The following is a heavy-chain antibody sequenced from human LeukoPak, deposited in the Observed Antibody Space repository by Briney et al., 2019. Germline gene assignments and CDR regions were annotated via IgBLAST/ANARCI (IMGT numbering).Heavy chain of an antibody. CDR3: VRAEVGTTLKYYYYYMDV. CDR2: IYTSGST. CDR1: GGSISSYY. J-gene: IGHJ6*03. V-gene: IGHV4-4*07. D-gene: IGHD1-26*01. Sequence: SETLSLTCTVSGGSISSYYWSWLRQPAGKGLEWIGRIYTSGSTNYNPSLKSRVTMSVDTSKNQFSLKLSSVTAADTAVYYCVRAEVGTTLKYYYYYMDVWGKGTTVTVSS.